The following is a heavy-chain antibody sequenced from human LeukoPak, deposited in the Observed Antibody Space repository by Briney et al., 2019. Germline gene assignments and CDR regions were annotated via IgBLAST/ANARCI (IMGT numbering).Heavy chain of an antibody. J-gene: IGHJ4*02. CDR2: MYHGGPI. CDR1: GCTFSNYAF. V-gene: IGHV4-38-2*01. CDR3: ASSWYYSASRSYFFDN. Sequence: GTLSLSCAASGCTFSNYAFSWVCQPPGQGLGLIGSMYHGGPIYYNPSLLSRVTISVDTSKNQFSVKLTSVTAADAAVYHCASSWYYSASRSYFFDNWGQGTLVTVSS. D-gene: IGHD3-10*01.